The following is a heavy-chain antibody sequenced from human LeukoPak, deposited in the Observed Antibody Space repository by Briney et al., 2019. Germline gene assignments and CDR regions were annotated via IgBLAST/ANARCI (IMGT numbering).Heavy chain of an antibody. CDR1: GFSFSSFS. J-gene: IGHJ3*02. V-gene: IGHV3-48*01. Sequence: QPGGSLRLSCAASGFSFSSFSMNWVRQAPGKGLEWVSDISSSGDAINYADSVKGRFTISRDNSKNTLYLQMNSLRAEDTAVYYCAKDKAGATRDAFDIWGQGTMVTVSS. D-gene: IGHD1-26*01. CDR2: ISSSGDAI. CDR3: AKDKAGATRDAFDI.